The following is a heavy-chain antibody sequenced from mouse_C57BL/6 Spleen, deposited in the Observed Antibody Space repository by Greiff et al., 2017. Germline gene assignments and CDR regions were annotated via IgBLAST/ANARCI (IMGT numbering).Heavy chain of an antibody. J-gene: IGHJ1*03. CDR3: ARSDGYYWYFDV. CDR2: IDPSDSET. D-gene: IGHD2-3*01. CDR1: GYTFTSYW. Sequence: QVQLQHPGAELVRPGSSVKLSCKASGYTFTSYWMHWVKQRPIQGLEWIGNIDPSDSETHYNQKFKDKATLTVDKSSSTAYMQLSSLTSEDSAVYYCARSDGYYWYFDVWGTGTTVTVSS. V-gene: IGHV1-52*01.